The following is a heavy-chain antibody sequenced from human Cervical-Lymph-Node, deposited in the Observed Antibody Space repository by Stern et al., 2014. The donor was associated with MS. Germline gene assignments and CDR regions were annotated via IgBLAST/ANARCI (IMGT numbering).Heavy chain of an antibody. J-gene: IGHJ5*02. D-gene: IGHD6-13*01. CDR3: ARSSETSDRWYSLGYDL. V-gene: IGHV1-69*01. CDR1: GGTFSKFP. Sequence: VQLEESGAEVTKPGSSVKVSCKASGGTFSKFPSSWVRQAPGQGLEWMGGIFPVFGTPTYAQEFSGRGTITADVSTSTVYMELSSLRSDDTAVYYCARSSETSDRWYSLGYDLWGQGTLVTVSS. CDR2: IFPVFGTP.